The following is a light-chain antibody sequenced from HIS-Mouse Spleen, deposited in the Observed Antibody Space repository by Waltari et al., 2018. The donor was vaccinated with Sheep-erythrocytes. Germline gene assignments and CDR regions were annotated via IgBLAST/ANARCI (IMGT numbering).Light chain of an antibody. J-gene: IGLJ2*01. CDR3: QAWDSSIVV. Sequence: SSELTQPPSVSVSPGQTASITCSGDQLGDKYACWYQQKPGQSPVLVIYQDTKRPSGSPEGFSGSDSGNTATLTISGTQAMDEADYYCQAWDSSIVVFGGGTKLTVL. CDR1: QLGDKY. CDR2: QDT. V-gene: IGLV3-1*01.